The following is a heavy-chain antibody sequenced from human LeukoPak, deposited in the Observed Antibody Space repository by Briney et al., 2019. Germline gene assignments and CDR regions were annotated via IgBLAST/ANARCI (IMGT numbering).Heavy chain of an antibody. Sequence: GRSLRLSCAASGFTFSSYWMSWVRQAPGKGLEWVANIKQDGSEKYYVDSVKGRFTISRDNAKNSLYLQMNSLRAEDTAVYYCARARGYSYGYYYYYMDVWGKGTTVTVSS. CDR3: ARARGYSYGYYYYYMDV. V-gene: IGHV3-7*01. CDR1: GFTFSSYW. D-gene: IGHD5-18*01. J-gene: IGHJ6*03. CDR2: IKQDGSEK.